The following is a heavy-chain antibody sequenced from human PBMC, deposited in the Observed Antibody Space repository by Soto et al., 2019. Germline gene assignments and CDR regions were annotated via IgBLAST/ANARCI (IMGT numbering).Heavy chain of an antibody. J-gene: IGHJ4*02. V-gene: IGHV4-31*03. CDR2: ISNSGTP. CDR3: ARDDCSGGSCLSF. CDR1: GASISSGGYY. Sequence: QVQLQESGPGLVKPSQTLSLTCTVSGASISSGGYYWSWIRQHPGKGLEWIGYISNSGTPYYNPSLKSRLTRSADTSNNQISLKLTSVTAADTAVYYCARDDCSGGSCLSFWGQGTLVTVSS. D-gene: IGHD2-15*01.